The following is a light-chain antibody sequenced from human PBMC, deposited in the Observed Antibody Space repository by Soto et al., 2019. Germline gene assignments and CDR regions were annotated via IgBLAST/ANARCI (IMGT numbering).Light chain of an antibody. CDR3: QQANSLPLT. J-gene: IGKJ4*01. CDR1: QTISTW. CDR2: EAS. Sequence: DIQMTQSPSSVSASIGDRIIITCRASQTISTWLAWYQQKPGEAPKLLITEASSLQRGVPSRFSGRGSGTEFTLTISNLQPEDFASYYCQQANSLPLTFGGGTKVEIK. V-gene: IGKV1D-12*01.